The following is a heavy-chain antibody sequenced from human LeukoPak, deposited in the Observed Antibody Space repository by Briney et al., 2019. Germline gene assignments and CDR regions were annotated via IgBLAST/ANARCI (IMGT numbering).Heavy chain of an antibody. CDR2: ISYDGSNK. CDR3: AKDQSSSSQGDGDYFDY. J-gene: IGHJ4*02. D-gene: IGHD6-13*01. Sequence: HAGRSLRLSCAASGFTFGSYGMHWVRQAPGKGLEWAAVISYDGSNKYYADSVKGRFTISRDNSKNTLYLQMNSLRAEDTAVYYCAKDQSSSSQGDGDYFDYWGQGTLVTVSS. CDR1: GFTFGSYG. V-gene: IGHV3-30*18.